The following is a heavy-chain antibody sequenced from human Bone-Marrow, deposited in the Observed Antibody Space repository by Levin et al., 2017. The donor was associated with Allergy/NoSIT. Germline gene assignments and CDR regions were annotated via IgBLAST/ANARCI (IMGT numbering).Heavy chain of an antibody. CDR1: DVSIKTYY. V-gene: IGHV4-59*01. D-gene: IGHD6-13*01. CDR3: AKSRFSSSWYGAGMDV. J-gene: IGHJ6*02. Sequence: SETLSLTCTVSDVSIKTYYWSWIRQSPGKGLEWIGYFDDSGTSDYNPSLKSRATISIDTSNNRFSLKLTSVTGADTAVYYCAKSRFSSSWYGAGMDVWGQGATVIVSS. CDR2: FDDSGTS.